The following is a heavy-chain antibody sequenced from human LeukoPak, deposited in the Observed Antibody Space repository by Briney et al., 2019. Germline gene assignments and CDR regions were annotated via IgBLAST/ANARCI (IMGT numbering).Heavy chain of an antibody. D-gene: IGHD2-2*01. CDR3: ARTVVPASALYYYYYYMDV. J-gene: IGHJ6*03. CDR2: IYYSGST. CDR1: GGSISSYY. Sequence: SETLSLTCTVSGGSISSYYWSWIRQPPGKGLEWIGYIYYSGSTNYNPSLKSRVTISVDTSKNQFSLKLSSVTAADTAVYYCARTVVPASALYYYYYYMDVWGKGTTVTVSS. V-gene: IGHV4-59*12.